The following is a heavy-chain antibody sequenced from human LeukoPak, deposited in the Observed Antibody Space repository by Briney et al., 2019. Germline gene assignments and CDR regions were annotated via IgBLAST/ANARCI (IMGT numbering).Heavy chain of an antibody. J-gene: IGHJ4*02. CDR2: ISSSSSYI. CDR1: GFTLSTYT. V-gene: IGHV3-21*01. D-gene: IGHD1-26*01. Sequence: GGPLRLSCAASGFTLSTYTMNWVRQAPGQGLEWVSSISSSSSYIYYADSVRGRFTISRDNAKNSLYLQMNSLRAEDTAVYYCARDEGWELDYWGQGTLVTVSS. CDR3: ARDEGWELDY.